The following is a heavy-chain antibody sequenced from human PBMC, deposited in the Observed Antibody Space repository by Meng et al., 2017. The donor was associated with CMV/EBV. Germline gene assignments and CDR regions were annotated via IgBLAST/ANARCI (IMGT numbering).Heavy chain of an antibody. Sequence: SVQVSCKASGGTFSSYAISWVRQAPGQGLEWMGGIIPIFGTANYAQKFQGRVTITTDESTSTAYMEPSSLRSEDTAGYYCASSRSSWDYYDHGMDVWGQGTTVTVSS. D-gene: IGHD6-13*01. CDR2: IIPIFGTA. CDR3: ASSRSSWDYYDHGMDV. J-gene: IGHJ6*02. V-gene: IGHV1-69*05. CDR1: GGTFSSYA.